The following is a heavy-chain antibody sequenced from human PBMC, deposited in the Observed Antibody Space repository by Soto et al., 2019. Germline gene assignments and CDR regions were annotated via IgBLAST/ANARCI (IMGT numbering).Heavy chain of an antibody. D-gene: IGHD6-19*01. Sequence: SETLSLTCTVSGGSIRSYYWSWIRQPPGKGLEWIGYIYYSGSTNYNPSLKSRVTISVDTSKNQFSLKLSSVTAADTAVYYCARWSGWWGGFAFDSWGQGTMVPVSS. J-gene: IGHJ3*02. CDR1: GGSIRSYY. CDR3: ARWSGWWGGFAFDS. CDR2: IYYSGST. V-gene: IGHV4-59*01.